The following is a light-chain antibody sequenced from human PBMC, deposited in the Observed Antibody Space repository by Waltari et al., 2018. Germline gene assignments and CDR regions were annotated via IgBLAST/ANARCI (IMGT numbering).Light chain of an antibody. J-gene: IGKJ4*01. CDR1: QSVGSY. Sequence: ILITQSPAHLSLSPGERATLPCRASQSVGSYLACYQQKPGQAHRLLIYVGSNRATGIPARFSGSGSGTDFTITSSGLEPEAVAVYYCQQRSNWARTLGGGTQVEIK. CDR3: QQRSNWART. V-gene: IGKV3-11*01. CDR2: VGS.